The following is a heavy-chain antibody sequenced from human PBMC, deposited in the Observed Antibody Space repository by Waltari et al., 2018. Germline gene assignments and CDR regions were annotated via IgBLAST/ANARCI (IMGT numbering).Heavy chain of an antibody. CDR3: ARLRMRCTGGVCYTEVGVWFDP. D-gene: IGHD2-8*02. V-gene: IGHV4-38-2*01. CDR2: IYHSGST. Sequence: QVQLQESGPGLVKPSETLSLTCAVSGYSISSGYYWGWIRQPPGKGLEWIGSIYHSGSTYYNPSLKSRVTISVDTSKNQFSLKLSSVTAADTAVYYCARLRMRCTGGVCYTEVGVWFDPWGQGTLVTVSS. J-gene: IGHJ5*02. CDR1: GYSISSGYY.